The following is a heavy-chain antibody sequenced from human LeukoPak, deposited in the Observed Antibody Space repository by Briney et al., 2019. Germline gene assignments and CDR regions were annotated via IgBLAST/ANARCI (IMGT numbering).Heavy chain of an antibody. CDR1: GFTFSSYS. D-gene: IGHD4-23*01. J-gene: IGHJ4*02. V-gene: IGHV3-21*01. Sequence: PGGSLRLSCAASGFTFSSYSMNWVRQAPGKGLEWVSSISSSSSYIYYADSVKGRFTISRDNSKNTLSLQMNSLRPEDTALYYCTKDLRYYYADNHSEMDDHDYWGQGTLVTVSS. CDR2: ISSSSSYI. CDR3: TKDLRYYYADNHSEMDDHDY.